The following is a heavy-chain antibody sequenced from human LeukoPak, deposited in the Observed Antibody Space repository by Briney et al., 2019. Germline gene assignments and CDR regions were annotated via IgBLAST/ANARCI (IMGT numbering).Heavy chain of an antibody. J-gene: IGHJ2*01. CDR1: GFTFSSYS. Sequence: GGSLRLSCAASGFTFSSYSMNWVRQAPGKGLEWVSSISSSSYIYYADSVKGRFTISRDNAKNSLYLQMNSLRAEDTAVCYCARDYYGSSGYRYWYFDLWGRGTLVTVSS. D-gene: IGHD3-22*01. V-gene: IGHV3-21*01. CDR3: ARDYYGSSGYRYWYFDL. CDR2: ISSSSYI.